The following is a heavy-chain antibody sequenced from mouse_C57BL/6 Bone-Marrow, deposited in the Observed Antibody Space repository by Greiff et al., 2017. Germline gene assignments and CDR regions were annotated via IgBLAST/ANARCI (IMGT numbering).Heavy chain of an antibody. Sequence: VQLQQPGAELVMPGASVKLSCKASGYTFTSYWMHWVKQRPGQGLEWIGEIDPSDSYTNYNQKFKGKSTLTVDKSSSTAYMQLSSLTSEDSAVYYCARGGGLRPDYCGQGTTLTVSS. J-gene: IGHJ2*01. V-gene: IGHV1-69*01. CDR1: GYTFTSYW. CDR2: IDPSDSYT. CDR3: ARGGGLRPDY. D-gene: IGHD2-4*01.